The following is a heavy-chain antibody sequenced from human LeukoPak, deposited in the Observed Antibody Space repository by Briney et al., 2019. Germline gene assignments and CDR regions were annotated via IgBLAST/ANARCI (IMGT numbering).Heavy chain of an antibody. V-gene: IGHV3-30*03. CDR2: ISYDGSNK. CDR3: ARAPVYDSSGYYYGENWFDP. CDR1: GFTLSSYG. J-gene: IGHJ5*02. D-gene: IGHD3-22*01. Sequence: GGSLRLSCAASGFTLSSYGMHWVRQAPGKGLEWVAVISYDGSNKYYADSVKGRFTISRDNSKNTLYLQMNSLRAEDTAVYYCARAPVYDSSGYYYGENWFDPWGQGTLVTVSS.